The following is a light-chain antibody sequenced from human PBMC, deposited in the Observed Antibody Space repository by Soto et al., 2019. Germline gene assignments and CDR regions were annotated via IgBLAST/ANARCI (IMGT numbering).Light chain of an antibody. CDR1: SSDVGGYNY. CDR2: DVS. J-gene: IGLJ1*01. V-gene: IGLV2-14*01. CDR3: SSYTSSSTFYV. Sequence: QSALTQPASVSGSPGQSITISCTGTSSDVGGYNYVSWYQQHPGKAPKLMIYDVSNRPSGVSNRFSGSKSGNTASLTISGLQAEDEADYYCSSYTSSSTFYVFGTETKVTGL.